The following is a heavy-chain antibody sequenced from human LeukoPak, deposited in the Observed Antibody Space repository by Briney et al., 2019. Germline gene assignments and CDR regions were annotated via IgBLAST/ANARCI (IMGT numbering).Heavy chain of an antibody. Sequence: GGSLRLSCAASGFTFSSYGMHWVRQAPGKGLEWVAFIRYDGSNKYYADSVKGRFTISRDNSRDTLYLQMNSLRAEDTAIYYCAKSQWLVRIDAFDIWGQGTMVTVSS. CDR1: GFTFSSYG. V-gene: IGHV3-30*02. D-gene: IGHD5-12*01. CDR2: IRYDGSNK. CDR3: AKSQWLVRIDAFDI. J-gene: IGHJ3*02.